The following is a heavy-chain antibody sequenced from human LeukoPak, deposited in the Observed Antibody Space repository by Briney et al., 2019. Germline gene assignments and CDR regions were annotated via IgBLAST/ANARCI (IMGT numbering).Heavy chain of an antibody. CDR2: ISYDGSNK. Sequence: GGSLRLSWAASGFTFSSYGMHWVRQAPGKGLEWVAVISYDGSNKYDADSVKGRFTISRDNSKNTLYLQMNSLRAEDTAVYYCAKGTGYDYWGQGTLVTVSS. CDR1: GFTFSSYG. D-gene: IGHD7-27*01. V-gene: IGHV3-30*18. CDR3: AKGTGYDY. J-gene: IGHJ4*02.